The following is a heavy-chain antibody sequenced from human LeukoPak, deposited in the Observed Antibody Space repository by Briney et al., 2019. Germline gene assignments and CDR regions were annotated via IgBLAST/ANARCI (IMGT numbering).Heavy chain of an antibody. CDR2: ISYDGSHE. V-gene: IGHV3-30*18. CDR3: SKSAVAGTHYYYYDMDV. J-gene: IGHJ6*02. Sequence: GGSLRLSCAASGFNFGSYGMHWVRHPPDKGLEWVAVISYDGSHEYYADSVKGRFTISRDSSRNTLYLQMDSLRPEDTAMYYCSKSAVAGTHYYYYDMDVWGQGTTVTVSS. CDR1: GFNFGSYG. D-gene: IGHD6-19*01.